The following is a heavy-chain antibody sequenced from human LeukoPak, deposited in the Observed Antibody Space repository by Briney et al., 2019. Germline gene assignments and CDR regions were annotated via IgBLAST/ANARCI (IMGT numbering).Heavy chain of an antibody. CDR2: ISGSGGST. D-gene: IGHD3-10*01. CDR1: GFTFSSYA. CDR3: AKGDVLLWFGELLYPLDY. J-gene: IGHJ4*02. V-gene: IGHV3-23*01. Sequence: GASLRLSCAAPGFTFSSYAMSWVRQAPGKGLEWVSAISGSGGSTYYADSVKGLFTISRDNSKNTLYLQMNSLRAEDTAVYYCAKGDVLLWFGELLYPLDYWGQGTLVTVSS.